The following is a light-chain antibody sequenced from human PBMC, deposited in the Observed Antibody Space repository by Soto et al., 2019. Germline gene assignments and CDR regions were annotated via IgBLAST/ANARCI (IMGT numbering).Light chain of an antibody. CDR2: GAS. Sequence: EIFMTQSPATLSVSAWEIATLSCRASQSFSSNLAWYQHKPGQAPRLLIYGASTTATDVPPRFSGSGSGTEFTLTISNLQSEDFAVYYCQQYGSSGTFGQGTKVDIK. CDR1: QSFSSN. V-gene: IGKV3-15*01. J-gene: IGKJ1*01. CDR3: QQYGSSGT.